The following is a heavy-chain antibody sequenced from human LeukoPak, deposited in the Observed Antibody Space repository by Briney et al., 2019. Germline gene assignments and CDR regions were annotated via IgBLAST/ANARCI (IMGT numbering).Heavy chain of an antibody. V-gene: IGHV1-8*03. Sequence: ASVKVSCKASGYTFTSYDINWVRQATGQGLEWMGWMNPNSGNTGYAQKFQGRVTITRNTSISTAYMELSSLRSEDTAVYYCARRSAGSSGSSFDYWGQGTPVTVSS. D-gene: IGHD3-10*01. CDR2: MNPNSGNT. CDR1: GYTFTSYD. CDR3: ARRSAGSSGSSFDY. J-gene: IGHJ4*02.